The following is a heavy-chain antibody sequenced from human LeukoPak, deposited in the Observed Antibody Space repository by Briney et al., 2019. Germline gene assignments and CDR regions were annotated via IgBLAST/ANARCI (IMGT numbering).Heavy chain of an antibody. D-gene: IGHD6-6*01. CDR2: IYYIGST. CDR3: ARRSPSLDWFDP. V-gene: IGHV4-59*01. CDR1: GDSIISYF. J-gene: IGHJ5*02. Sequence: PSETLSLTCTVSGDSIISYFWSWIRQPPGKGLEWIGYIYYIGSTTYNPSLKSRVTMSVDTSKSQFSLKLGSVTAADTAVYYCARRSPSLDWFDPWGQGTLVTVSS.